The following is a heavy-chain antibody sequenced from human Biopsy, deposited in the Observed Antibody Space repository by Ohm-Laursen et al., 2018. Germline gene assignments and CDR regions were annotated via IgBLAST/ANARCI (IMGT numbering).Heavy chain of an antibody. V-gene: IGHV1-2*02. D-gene: IGHD3-9*01. CDR3: AIDGNDFLTDYLKIDQ. CDR2: INPKSGGT. J-gene: IGHJ4*02. Sequence: SVKVFCKASGYTFTGYYLHWVRQAPGQGLEWMGWINPKSGGTHYLEKFRGRVTMTRDTSISTAYMEVSSLRSDDTAVYYCAIDGNDFLTDYLKIDQWGQGTLVTVSS. CDR1: GYTFTGYY.